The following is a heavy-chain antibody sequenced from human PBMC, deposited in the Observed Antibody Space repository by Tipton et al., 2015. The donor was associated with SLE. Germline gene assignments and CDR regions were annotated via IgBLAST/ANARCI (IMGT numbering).Heavy chain of an antibody. CDR2: ISSSGSTI. D-gene: IGHD3-3*01. CDR1: GFTFSSYE. CDR3: ARDRYYDFWSGYSDYGMDV. Sequence: SLRLSCAASGFTFSSYEMNWVRQAPGKGLEWVSYISSSGSTIYYADSVKGRFTISRDSAKNSLYLQMNSLRAEDTAVYYCARDRYYDFWSGYSDYGMDVWGQGTTVTVSS. J-gene: IGHJ6*02. V-gene: IGHV3-48*03.